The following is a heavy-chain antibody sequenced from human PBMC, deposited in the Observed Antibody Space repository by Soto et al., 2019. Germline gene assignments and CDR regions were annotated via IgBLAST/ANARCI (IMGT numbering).Heavy chain of an antibody. J-gene: IGHJ4*02. V-gene: IGHV3-23*01. Sequence: EVQLLESGGGLVQPGGSLRLSCAASGFTFSSYAMSWVRQAPGKGLEWVSTISGSGGSPYYADSVKGRFTISRDNSKNTLYLQMNSLRAEDTAVYCCAKRRYCSLTSCYGKPFDYWGQGTLVTVSS. CDR3: AKRRYCSLTSCYGKPFDY. CDR1: GFTFSSYA. D-gene: IGHD2-2*01. CDR2: ISGSGGSP.